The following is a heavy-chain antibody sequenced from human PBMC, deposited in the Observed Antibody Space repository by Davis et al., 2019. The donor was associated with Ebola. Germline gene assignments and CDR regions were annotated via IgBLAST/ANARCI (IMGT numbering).Heavy chain of an antibody. Sequence: MPSETLSLTCAVYGGSFSSYYWSWIRQPPGKGLEWIGEINHSGSTNYNPSLKSRVTISVDTSKNQFSLKLSSVTAADTAVYYCARLRGYCSSTSCYYYYDMDVWGQGTTVTVSS. D-gene: IGHD2-2*01. V-gene: IGHV4-34*01. CDR3: ARLRGYCSSTSCYYYYDMDV. CDR1: GGSFSSYY. J-gene: IGHJ6*02. CDR2: INHSGST.